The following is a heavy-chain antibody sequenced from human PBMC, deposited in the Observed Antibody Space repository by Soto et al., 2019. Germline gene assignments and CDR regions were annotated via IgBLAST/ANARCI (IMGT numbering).Heavy chain of an antibody. CDR3: ARPSNDFWSGFVP. V-gene: IGHV4-39*01. J-gene: IGHJ5*02. D-gene: IGHD3-3*01. CDR1: GGSISSSSYY. Sequence: SETLSLTCTVSGGSISSSSYYWGWIRQPPGKGLEWIGSIYYSGSTYYNPSLKSRVTISVDTSKNQFSLKLSSVTAADTAVYYCARPSNDFWSGFVPWGQGTLVTVSS. CDR2: IYYSGST.